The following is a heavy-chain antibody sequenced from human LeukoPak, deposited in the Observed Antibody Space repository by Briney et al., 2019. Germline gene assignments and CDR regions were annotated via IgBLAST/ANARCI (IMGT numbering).Heavy chain of an antibody. J-gene: IGHJ6*03. Sequence: GSLRLSCATSGLIFSSYGMHWVRQAPGEGLEWVAYIRHDESKTFYADSVKGRFTISRDNSKNTLYLQMHSLRAEDTALYYCAKPVIPSAYQGTYYMDVWGKGTTVTVSS. D-gene: IGHD3-16*01. V-gene: IGHV3-30*02. CDR3: AKPVIPSAYQGTYYMDV. CDR1: GLIFSSYG. CDR2: IRHDESKT.